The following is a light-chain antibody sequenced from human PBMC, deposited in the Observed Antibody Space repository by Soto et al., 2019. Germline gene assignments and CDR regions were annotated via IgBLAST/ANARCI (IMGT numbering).Light chain of an antibody. V-gene: IGKV1-5*03. CDR3: QQYKSFSLT. CDR1: QSINSW. CDR2: KTS. Sequence: DIQMTQSPSTLSASVGDRVTITCRASQSINSWLAWYQQKPGKAPKLLIYKTSNLESGVPSRFGGCGSGTEFSLAISSLQPDDFATYDCQQYKSFSLTFGGGTRVEVK. J-gene: IGKJ4*01.